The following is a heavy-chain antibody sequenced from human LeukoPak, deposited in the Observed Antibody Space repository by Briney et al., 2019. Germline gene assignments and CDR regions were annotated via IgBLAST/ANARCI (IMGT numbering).Heavy chain of an antibody. J-gene: IGHJ3*02. D-gene: IGHD4-11*01. CDR1: GGSISGYY. V-gene: IGHV4-4*07. Sequence: NPSESLSLTCTVSGGSISGYYWSWIRQPAGKGLEWIGRIYTSGSTNYNPSLKSRVTISVDTSKNQFSLKLSSVTAADTAVYYCARWSRLQPNAFDIWGQGTMVTVSS. CDR2: IYTSGST. CDR3: ARWSRLQPNAFDI.